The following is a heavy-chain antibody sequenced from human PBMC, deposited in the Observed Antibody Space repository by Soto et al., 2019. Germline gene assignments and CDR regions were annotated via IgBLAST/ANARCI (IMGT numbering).Heavy chain of an antibody. J-gene: IGHJ4*02. D-gene: IGHD3-3*01. Sequence: EVQLLESGGGLVQPGGSLRLSCAASGFTFSSYAMSWVRQAPGQGLEWVSAISGSGGSTDYADSVKGRFTISRDNSKNTLYLQMNSLRAEDTAVYYCAKDQSGTIFGVVSIYYWGQGTLVTVSS. CDR1: GFTFSSYA. CDR3: AKDQSGTIFGVVSIYY. V-gene: IGHV3-23*01. CDR2: ISGSGGST.